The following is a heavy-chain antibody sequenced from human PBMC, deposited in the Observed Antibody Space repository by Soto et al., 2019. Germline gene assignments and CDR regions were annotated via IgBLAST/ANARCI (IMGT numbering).Heavy chain of an antibody. CDR1: GFTVSSNY. CDR2: ISGSGGST. V-gene: IGHV3-23*01. J-gene: IGHJ4*02. D-gene: IGHD2-15*01. CDR3: AKDTCSGGSCYSEYYFDY. Sequence: GGSLRLSCAASGFTVSSNYMSWVRQAPGKGLEWVSAISGSGGSTYYADSVKGRFTISRDNSKNTLYLQMNSLRAEDTAVYYCAKDTCSGGSCYSEYYFDYWGQGTLVTVSS.